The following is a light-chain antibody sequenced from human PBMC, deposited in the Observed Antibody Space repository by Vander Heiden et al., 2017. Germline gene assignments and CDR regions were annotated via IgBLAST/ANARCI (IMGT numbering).Light chain of an antibody. CDR3: CSYAGDFSMI. Sequence: QSALTQPRSVSVSPGQSVTISCTGTSSDVGGYNYVSWYQQHPGKAPKLMIYDVSKRPSGVPDRFSASKSGNTASLTISGLQAEDEADYYCCSYAGDFSMIFGGGTKLTVL. J-gene: IGLJ2*01. CDR1: SSDVGGYNY. V-gene: IGLV2-11*01. CDR2: DVS.